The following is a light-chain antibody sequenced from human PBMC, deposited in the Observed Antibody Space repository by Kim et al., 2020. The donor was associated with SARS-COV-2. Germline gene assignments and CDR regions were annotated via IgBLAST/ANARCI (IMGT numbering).Light chain of an antibody. V-gene: IGLV7-43*01. CDR2: TTG. CDR1: RGAVTMGYY. Sequence: PGGPITLTCASSRGAVTMGYYPNWFQHKPGQAPRALIYTTGNKHSWTPARFSGSLLGGKAALTLSGVQPEDEAEYFCLVMHGGAWVFGGGTQLTVL. CDR3: LVMHGGAWV. J-gene: IGLJ3*02.